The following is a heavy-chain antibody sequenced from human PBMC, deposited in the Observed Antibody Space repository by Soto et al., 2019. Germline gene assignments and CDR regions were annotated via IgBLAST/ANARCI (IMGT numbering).Heavy chain of an antibody. J-gene: IGHJ4*02. CDR1: GGSISSGDYY. CDR2: IYYSGST. D-gene: IGHD3-22*01. Sequence: PSETLSLTCTVSGGSISSGDYYWSWIRQPPGKGLEWIGYIYYSGSTYYNPSLKSRVTISVDTSKNQFSLKLSSVTAADTAVYYCARASDSSGYLDYWGQGTLVTVSS. CDR3: ARASDSSGYLDY. V-gene: IGHV4-30-4*01.